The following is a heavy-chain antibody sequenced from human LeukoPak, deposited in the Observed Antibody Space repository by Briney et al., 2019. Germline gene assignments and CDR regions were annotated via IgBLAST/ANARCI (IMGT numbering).Heavy chain of an antibody. D-gene: IGHD3-10*01. CDR2: IYHSGST. CDR1: GYSISSGYY. CDR3: ARVSGLLWFGELLTD. Sequence: SETLSLTCTVSGYSISSGYYWGWIRQPPGKGLEWIGSIYHSGSTYYNPSLKSRVTISVDTSKNQFSLKLSSVTAADTAVYYCARVSGLLWFGELLTDWGQGTLVTVSS. J-gene: IGHJ4*02. V-gene: IGHV4-38-2*02.